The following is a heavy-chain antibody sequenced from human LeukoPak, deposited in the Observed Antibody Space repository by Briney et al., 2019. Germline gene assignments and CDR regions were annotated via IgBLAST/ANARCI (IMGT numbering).Heavy chain of an antibody. V-gene: IGHV1-2*02. J-gene: IGHJ4*02. CDR3: TALWFGESIPHY. CDR1: GYTFTGYY. Sequence: ASVKVSCKASGYTFTGYYMHWVRQAPGQGLEWMGWINPNSGGTNYAQKFQGRVTMTRDTSISTAYMELSRLRSDDTAVYYCTALWFGESIPHYLGQGALVTVSS. D-gene: IGHD3-10*01. CDR2: INPNSGGT.